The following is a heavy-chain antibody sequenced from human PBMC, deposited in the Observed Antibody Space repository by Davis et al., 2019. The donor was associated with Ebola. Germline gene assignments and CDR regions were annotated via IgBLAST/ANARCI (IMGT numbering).Heavy chain of an antibody. CDR1: GYTFTSYG. J-gene: IGHJ4*02. CDR3: ARAPGYYDSSGYPYYFDY. Sequence: AASVKVSCKASGYTFTSYGISWVRQAPGQGLEWTGWISAYNGNTNYAQKLQGRVTMTTDTSTSTAYMELRSLRSDDTAVYYCARAPGYYDSSGYPYYFDYWGQGTLVTVSS. CDR2: ISAYNGNT. D-gene: IGHD3-22*01. V-gene: IGHV1-18*01.